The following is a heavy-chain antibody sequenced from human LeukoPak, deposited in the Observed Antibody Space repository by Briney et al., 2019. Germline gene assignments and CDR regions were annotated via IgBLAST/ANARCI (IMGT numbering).Heavy chain of an antibody. CDR3: AKDQFGITTFDY. CDR1: GFTFSSYA. Sequence: GGSLRLSCAASGFTFSSYAMSWVRQAPGKGLEWVSAISGSSGSTYYADSVKGRFTISRDNSKNTLYLQMNSLRAEDTAVYYCAKDQFGITTFDYWGQGTLVTVSS. D-gene: IGHD3-10*01. J-gene: IGHJ4*02. V-gene: IGHV3-23*01. CDR2: ISGSSGST.